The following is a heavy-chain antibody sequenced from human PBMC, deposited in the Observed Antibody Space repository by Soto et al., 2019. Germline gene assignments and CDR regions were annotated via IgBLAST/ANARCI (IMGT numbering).Heavy chain of an antibody. CDR2: IIPIFGTA. J-gene: IGHJ4*02. CDR3: AREGVTFLMVEWYYFDS. D-gene: IGHD2-8*01. Sequence: ASVKVSCKASGGTFSSYAISWVRQAPGQGLEWMGGIIPIFGTANFAQKFQGRVTITADESTSTAYMELSSLRSEDTAVYYRAREGVTFLMVEWYYFDSWGQGTLVTVSS. CDR1: GGTFSSYA. V-gene: IGHV1-69*13.